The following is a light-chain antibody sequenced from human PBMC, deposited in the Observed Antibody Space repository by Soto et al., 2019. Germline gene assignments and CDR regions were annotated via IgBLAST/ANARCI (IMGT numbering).Light chain of an antibody. CDR3: QKYGSSPS. CDR1: QRVSRGF. Sequence: DIVLTQSPATLSLSPGERATLYCGASQRVSRGFLAWYQQKPGLAPRHILYDTSFRATGIPDRFSGSGSGKNFTITISRLDPEDFAVYYCQKYGSSPSFGQGPKVEIK. J-gene: IGKJ1*01. CDR2: DTS. V-gene: IGKV3D-20*01.